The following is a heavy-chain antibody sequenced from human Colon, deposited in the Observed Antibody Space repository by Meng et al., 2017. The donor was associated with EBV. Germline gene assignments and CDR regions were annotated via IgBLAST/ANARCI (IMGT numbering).Heavy chain of an antibody. CDR1: GGSLDNSDYC. Sequence: HLRLQESGPGLLKPSDPLSLTCTVSGGSLDNSDYCWDWIRQPPGKGLEWIGIVRYSGTAYYNPSLTSRVTISVDTSKNQFSLNLSSLTAADTAVYYCARHVYGDSYSFWGQGTLVTVSS. D-gene: IGHD4-17*01. J-gene: IGHJ4*02. CDR2: VRYSGTA. V-gene: IGHV4-39*01. CDR3: ARHVYGDSYSF.